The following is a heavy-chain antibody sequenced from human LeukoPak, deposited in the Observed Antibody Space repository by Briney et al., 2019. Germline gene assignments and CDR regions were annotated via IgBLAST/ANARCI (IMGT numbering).Heavy chain of an antibody. Sequence: ASVKVSCKASGYTFTSYDINWVRQATGQGLEWMGWMNPNSGNTGYAQKFQGRVTMTRNTSISTAYMELSSLRSEDTAVYYCARYPLVVSAATYYYYYGMDVWGQGTTVTVSS. CDR1: GYTFTSYD. D-gene: IGHD2-2*01. CDR3: ARYPLVVSAATYYYYYGMDV. CDR2: MNPNSGNT. J-gene: IGHJ6*02. V-gene: IGHV1-8*01.